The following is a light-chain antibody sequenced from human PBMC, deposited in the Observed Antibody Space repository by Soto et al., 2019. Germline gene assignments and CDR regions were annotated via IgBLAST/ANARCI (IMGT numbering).Light chain of an antibody. CDR2: EGS. CDR3: CSYAGSKTFVV. CDR1: SSNVGKYNL. J-gene: IGLJ2*01. Sequence: QSALTQPASVSGSPGQSITISCTGTSSNVGKYNLVSWYQQHPGKAPKLMIYEGSKRPSGVSNRFSGSKSGNTASLTISGLQAEDEADYFCCSYAGSKTFVVFGGGTQLTVL. V-gene: IGLV2-23*03.